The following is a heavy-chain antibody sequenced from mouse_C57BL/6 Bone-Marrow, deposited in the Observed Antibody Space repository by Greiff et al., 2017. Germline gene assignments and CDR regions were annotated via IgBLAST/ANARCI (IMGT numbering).Heavy chain of an antibody. V-gene: IGHV2-9-1*01. CDR2: IWTGGGT. Sequence: QVQLKESGPGLVAPSQSLSITCTVSGFSLTSYTISWVRQPPGKGLEWLGVIWTGGGTNYNSALKSRLSISKDNSKSQVFLKMNSLQTDDTARYYCARNWIYYYGSGYFDVWGTGTTVTVSS. CDR1: GFSLTSYT. J-gene: IGHJ1*03. CDR3: ARNWIYYYGSGYFDV. D-gene: IGHD1-1*01.